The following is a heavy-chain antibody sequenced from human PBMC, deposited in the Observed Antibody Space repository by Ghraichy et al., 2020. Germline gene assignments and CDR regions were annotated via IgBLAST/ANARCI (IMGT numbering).Heavy chain of an antibody. Sequence: ASVKVSCKASGYTFTSYGISWVRQAPGQGLEWMGWISAYNGNTNYAQKLQGRVTMTTDTSTSTAYMELRSLRSDDTAVYYCARDRNTILEWLTGYYYGMDVWGQGTTVTVSS. D-gene: IGHD3-3*01. J-gene: IGHJ6*02. V-gene: IGHV1-18*01. CDR2: ISAYNGNT. CDR1: GYTFTSYG. CDR3: ARDRNTILEWLTGYYYGMDV.